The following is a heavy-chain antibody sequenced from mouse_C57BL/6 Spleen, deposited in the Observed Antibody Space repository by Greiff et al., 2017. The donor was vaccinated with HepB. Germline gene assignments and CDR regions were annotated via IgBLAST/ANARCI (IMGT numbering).Heavy chain of an antibody. CDR1: GFTFSSYA. J-gene: IGHJ2*01. CDR3: TRDGGVTIVTTKGYYFDY. D-gene: IGHD2-5*01. V-gene: IGHV5-9-1*02. Sequence: EVMLVESGEGLVKPGGSLKLSCAASGFTFSSYAMSWVRQTPEKRLEWVAYISSGGDYIYYADTVKGRFTISRDNARNTLYLQMSSLKSEDTAMYYCTRDGGVTIVTTKGYYFDYWGQGTTLTVSS. CDR2: ISSGGDYI.